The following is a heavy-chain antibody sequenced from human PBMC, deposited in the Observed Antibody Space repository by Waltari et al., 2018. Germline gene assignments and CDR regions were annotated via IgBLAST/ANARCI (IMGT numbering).Heavy chain of an antibody. J-gene: IGHJ3*02. CDR3: ARKLPASSYACDI. CDR1: GYTFTSYY. D-gene: IGHD2-15*01. V-gene: IGHV1-46*01. Sequence: QVQLVQSGAEVKKPGASVKVSCKASGYTFTSYYMHWVRQAPGQGLEWMGISSPSGGSTSYAQKFQGRVTMTRDTYTSTVYMELSSVRSEDTAVYSCARKLPASSYACDIWGQGTMVTVSS. CDR2: SSPSGGST.